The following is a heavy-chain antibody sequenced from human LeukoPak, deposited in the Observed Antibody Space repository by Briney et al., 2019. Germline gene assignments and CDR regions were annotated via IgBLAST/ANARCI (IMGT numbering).Heavy chain of an antibody. CDR1: GYTFTDYY. Sequence: WASVKVSCMASGYTFTDYYMHWVRQAPGHGLEWMGWINPKSGDTNYAQKFQGRVTMTRDTSISTAYMELSRLRSDDTAVYYCARSDGFSGYSSLGDSWGQGTLVTVSS. D-gene: IGHD3-22*01. J-gene: IGHJ5*01. CDR3: ARSDGFSGYSSLGDS. CDR2: INPKSGDT. V-gene: IGHV1-2*02.